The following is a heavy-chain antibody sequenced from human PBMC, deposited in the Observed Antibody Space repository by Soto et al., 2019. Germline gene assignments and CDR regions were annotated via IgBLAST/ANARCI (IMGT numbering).Heavy chain of an antibody. J-gene: IGHJ6*03. V-gene: IGHV4-34*01. CDR2: INHSGST. CDR1: GGSFSSYY. CDR3: ARNPTIVLRFLEWSPSGHMDV. D-gene: IGHD3-3*01. Sequence: NPSETLFLTCAVYGGSFSSYYWSWIRQPPGKGLEWIGEINHSGSTNYNPSLKSRVTISVDTSKNQFSLKLSSVTAADTAVYYCARNPTIVLRFLEWSPSGHMDVWGKGTTVTVSS.